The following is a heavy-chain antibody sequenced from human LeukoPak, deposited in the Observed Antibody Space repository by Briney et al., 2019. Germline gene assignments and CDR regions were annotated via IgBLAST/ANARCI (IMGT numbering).Heavy chain of an antibody. D-gene: IGHD3-22*01. V-gene: IGHV1-18*01. CDR2: ISAYNGNT. Sequence: ASVKVSCKASGYTFTSYGISWVRQAPGQGLGWMGWISAYNGNTNYAQKLQGRVTMTTDTSTSTAYMELRSLRSDDTAVYYCARDTYYYDSSGYYYGYWGQGTLVTVSS. CDR1: GYTFTSYG. J-gene: IGHJ4*02. CDR3: ARDTYYYDSSGYYYGY.